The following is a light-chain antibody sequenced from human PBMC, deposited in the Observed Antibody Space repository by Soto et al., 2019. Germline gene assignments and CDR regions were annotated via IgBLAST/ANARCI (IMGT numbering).Light chain of an antibody. V-gene: IGKV1-12*01. CDR2: AAS. J-gene: IGKJ2*01. CDR1: QPISKW. CDR3: QQADIFPYT. Sequence: DIQMTQSPSSVSASVGDRVTITCRASQPISKWLAWYQQKPGKAPNLLIFAASNLQSGVPSRFSGSGSGTELSLPISILQTEDFATYYCQQADIFPYTFGQGTKLQIK.